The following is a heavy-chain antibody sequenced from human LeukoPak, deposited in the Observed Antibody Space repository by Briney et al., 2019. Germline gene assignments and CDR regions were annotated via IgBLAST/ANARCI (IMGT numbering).Heavy chain of an antibody. CDR2: ISSSSTI. CDR1: GFTFSSYE. J-gene: IGHJ4*02. V-gene: IGHV3-48*03. Sequence: GGSLRLSCAASGFTFSSYEMNWVRQAPGKGLEWVSYISSSSTIYYADSVKGRFTISRDNAKNSLYLQMNSLRAEDTAVYYCALAVAGFFDYWGQGTLVTVSS. CDR3: ALAVAGFFDY. D-gene: IGHD6-19*01.